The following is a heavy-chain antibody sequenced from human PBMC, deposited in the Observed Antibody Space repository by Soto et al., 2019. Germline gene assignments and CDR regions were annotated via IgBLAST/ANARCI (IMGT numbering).Heavy chain of an antibody. V-gene: IGHV1-69*13. Sequence: SVKVSCKASGGTFSSYAISWVRQAPGQGLEWMGGIIPIFGTANYAQKFQGRVTITADESTSTAYTELSSLRSEDTAVYYCARDPVAAAHDWFDPWGQGTLVTVSS. CDR2: IIPIFGTA. CDR3: ARDPVAAAHDWFDP. CDR1: GGTFSSYA. D-gene: IGHD6-13*01. J-gene: IGHJ5*02.